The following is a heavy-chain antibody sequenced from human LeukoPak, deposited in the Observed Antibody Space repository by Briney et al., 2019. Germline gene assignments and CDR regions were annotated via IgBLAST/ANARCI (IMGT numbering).Heavy chain of an antibody. J-gene: IGHJ3*02. CDR1: GYTFTSYY. D-gene: IGHD2-2*01. V-gene: IGHV1-69*02. Sequence: SVKVSCKASGYTFTSYYMHWVRQAPGQGLEWMGRIIPILGIANYAQKFQGRVTITADKSTSTAYMELSSLRSEDTAVYYCASKTLEVPAAFDIWGQGTMVTVSS. CDR3: ASKTLEVPAAFDI. CDR2: IIPILGIA.